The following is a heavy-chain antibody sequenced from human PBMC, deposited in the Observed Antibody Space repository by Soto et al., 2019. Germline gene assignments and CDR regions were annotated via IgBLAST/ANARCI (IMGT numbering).Heavy chain of an antibody. V-gene: IGHV3-11*01. CDR2: IGNRGTGI. CDR3: ARDLRAVGMASRFDP. CDR1: GFTFGDYY. Sequence: QVQLVESGGGLVKPGGSLRLSCEASGFTFGDYYMTWIRQAPGKGLVWVSFIGNRGTGIYYADSVTGRFTIFRDNAKNSLYLQMNSLRAEDTAMYYCARDLRAVGMASRFDPWGQGTLVTVSS. J-gene: IGHJ5*02. D-gene: IGHD6-13*01.